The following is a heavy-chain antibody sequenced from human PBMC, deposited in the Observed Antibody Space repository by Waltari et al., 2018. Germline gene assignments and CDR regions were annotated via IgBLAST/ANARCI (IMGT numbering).Heavy chain of an antibody. CDR3: ARDRGKGLYLDT. J-gene: IGHJ4*02. D-gene: IGHD2-15*01. V-gene: IGHV4-4*02. CDR1: GDSMSSTHW. Sequence: QLQESGPGLVKPSGTLSLICAVSGDSMSSTHWWSWVRQPPGKGLEWIGQVHGSGKTNYNPSFASRVTVSLDTSTYHIALKVTSATAADMALYYCARDRGKGLYLDTWGRG. CDR2: VHGSGKT.